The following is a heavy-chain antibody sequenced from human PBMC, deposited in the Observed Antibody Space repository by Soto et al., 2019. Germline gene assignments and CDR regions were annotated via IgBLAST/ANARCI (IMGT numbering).Heavy chain of an antibody. CDR3: VRDLYGSGTSLRGWFDP. D-gene: IGHD3-10*01. Sequence: PGGSLRPSCAASGFTFSDYYIAWIRQAPGKGLEWISYISSTGIYKRYADSVKGRFTIARDNANNSLVLQMNSLRADDTAVYYCVRDLYGSGTSLRGWFDPWGQGTLVTVSS. CDR2: ISSTGIYK. V-gene: IGHV3-11*06. CDR1: GFTFSDYY. J-gene: IGHJ5*02.